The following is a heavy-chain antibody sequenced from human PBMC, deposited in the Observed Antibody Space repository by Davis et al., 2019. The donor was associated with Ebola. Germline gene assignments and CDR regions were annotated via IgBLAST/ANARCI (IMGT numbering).Heavy chain of an antibody. CDR1: GGSISSSSYY. Sequence: SETLSLTCTVSGGSISSSSYYWGWIRQPPGKGLGWIGTIYHSGSTYSNPSLESRVTISLDTSKNQFSLKLSSVTAADTAVYYCARGRYSYGYFDYWGQGTLVTVSP. J-gene: IGHJ4*02. V-gene: IGHV4-39*07. CDR2: IYHSGST. D-gene: IGHD5-18*01. CDR3: ARGRYSYGYFDY.